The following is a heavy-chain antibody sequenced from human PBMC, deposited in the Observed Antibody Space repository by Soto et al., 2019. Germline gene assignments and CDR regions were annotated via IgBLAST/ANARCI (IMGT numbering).Heavy chain of an antibody. CDR1: GFTFSSYA. CDR3: AKWFTSGWYYFDY. V-gene: IGHV3-23*01. Sequence: EVQLLESGGGLVQPGGSPRLSCAASGFTFSSYAMSWVRQAPGKGLEWVSAISGSGGSTYYADSVKGRFTISRDNSKNTLYLQMNSLRAEDTAVYYCAKWFTSGWYYFDYWGQGTLVTVSS. CDR2: ISGSGGST. D-gene: IGHD6-19*01. J-gene: IGHJ4*02.